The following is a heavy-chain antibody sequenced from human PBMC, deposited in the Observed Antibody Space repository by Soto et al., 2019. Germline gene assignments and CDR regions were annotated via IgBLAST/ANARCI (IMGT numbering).Heavy chain of an antibody. V-gene: IGHV1-2*02. CDR1: GDSFNDYY. CDR3: ARERGGATATLDYYYFYMDV. Sequence: VQLVQSGAEVKKPGASVKVSCKTSGDSFNDYYIHWVRQAPGQGLEWMGWINPNGGGTKYAQKFQGRVTVTRDTSIRTVYMELSSLTSDDTAVYYCARERGGATATLDYYYFYMDVWGKGTTVTVSS. J-gene: IGHJ6*03. D-gene: IGHD1-26*01. CDR2: INPNGGGT.